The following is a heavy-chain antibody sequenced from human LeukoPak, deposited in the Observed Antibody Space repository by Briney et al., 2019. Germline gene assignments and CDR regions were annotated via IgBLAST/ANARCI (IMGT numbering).Heavy chain of an antibody. V-gene: IGHV5-51*01. CDR2: IYPGDSDT. Sequence: GESLKISCQGSGYSFSSYWIGWVRQMPGKGPEWMGIIYPGDSDTRLSPSFEGQVTMSADKSISNAYLKWSSLKASDTAMYYCARGSSKDFDYLSLFDYWGQGTLVTVSS. D-gene: IGHD3-9*01. CDR3: ARGSSKDFDYLSLFDY. CDR1: GYSFSSYW. J-gene: IGHJ4*02.